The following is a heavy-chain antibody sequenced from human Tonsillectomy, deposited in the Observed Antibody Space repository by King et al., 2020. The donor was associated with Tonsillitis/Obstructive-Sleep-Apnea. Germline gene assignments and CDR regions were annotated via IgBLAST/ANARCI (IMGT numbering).Heavy chain of an antibody. CDR2: ISGSGGST. J-gene: IGHJ4*02. CDR1: GFTFSSYA. V-gene: IGHV3-23*04. D-gene: IGHD3-9*01. Sequence: VQLVESGGGLVQTGGSLRVSCAASGFTFSSYARSWVRQAPGKGLEWVSAISGSGGSTYYADSVKGRFTISRDNSKNTLYLQMNRLRAEDTAVYYCAKALLFDSFDYWGQGTLVTVSS. CDR3: AKALLFDSFDY.